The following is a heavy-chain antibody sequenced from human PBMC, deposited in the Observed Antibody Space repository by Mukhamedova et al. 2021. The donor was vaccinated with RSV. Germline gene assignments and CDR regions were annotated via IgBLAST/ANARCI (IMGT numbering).Heavy chain of an antibody. Sequence: VRQAPGKGLEWVAFIRFDESDKYYADSVKGRFTISRDTSKTTLYLQMNSLRSEDTAVYYCAKDSALSSYTGNYFDYWGQGTLVTV. CDR2: IRFDESDK. D-gene: IGHD3-16*02. CDR3: AKDSALSSYTGNYFDY. V-gene: IGHV3-30*02. J-gene: IGHJ4*02.